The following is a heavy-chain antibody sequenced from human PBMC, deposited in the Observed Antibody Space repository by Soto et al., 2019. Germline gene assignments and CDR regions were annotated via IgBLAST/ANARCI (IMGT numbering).Heavy chain of an antibody. CDR2: INTDGRST. CDR3: ARGPHYSDMDV. CDR1: GFTFSTYW. J-gene: IGHJ6*02. Sequence: SLRLSCAASGFTFSTYWMHWVRQAPGKGLVWVSRINTDGRSTNYADSVKGRFTISRDNAKNTLYLQMNSLRAEDTAVYYCARGPHYSDMDVWGQGTTVTVSS. V-gene: IGHV3-74*01.